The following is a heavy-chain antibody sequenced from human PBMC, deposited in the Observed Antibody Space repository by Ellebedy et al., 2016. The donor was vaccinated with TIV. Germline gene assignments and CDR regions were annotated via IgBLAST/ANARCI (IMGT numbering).Heavy chain of an antibody. Sequence: GESLKISCAASGFTFSGYYMSWFRQAPGKGPEWVSYISYSGDLMYYADSVKGRFTTSRDNAGNSLYLQMNSLRAEDTAVYYCARLGVIAAAGAGDYWGQGTLVTVSS. CDR3: ARLGVIAAAGAGDY. CDR2: ISYSGDLM. D-gene: IGHD6-13*01. V-gene: IGHV3-11*01. J-gene: IGHJ4*02. CDR1: GFTFSGYY.